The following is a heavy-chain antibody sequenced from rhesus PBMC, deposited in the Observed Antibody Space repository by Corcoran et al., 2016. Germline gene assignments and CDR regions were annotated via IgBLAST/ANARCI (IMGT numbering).Heavy chain of an antibody. V-gene: IGHV4S9*01. CDR3: VTEGGSPDTSGWDS. J-gene: IGHJ4*01. CDR1: GGSISDTSY. Sequence: QVQLQESGPGLVKPSETLSLTCAVSGGSISDTSYWNWIRQSPGKGLEWVGNICGPFSFTYYNPSLKSRVTISKDTSKNQCFLGLKSVTAADTAVYYCVTEGGSPDTSGWDSWGQGVLVTVSS. CDR2: ICGPFSFT. D-gene: IGHD6-31*01.